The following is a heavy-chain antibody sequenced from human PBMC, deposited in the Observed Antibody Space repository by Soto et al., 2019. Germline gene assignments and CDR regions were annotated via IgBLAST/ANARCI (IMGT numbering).Heavy chain of an antibody. V-gene: IGHV3-74*01. CDR3: AKFTGYCSGGSCYFDYYYGMDV. Sequence: SLRLSCAASGFTFSSYWMHWVRQAPGKGLVWVSRINSDGSSTSYADSVKGRFTISRDNAKNTLYLQMNSLRAEDTAVYYCAKFTGYCSGGSCYFDYYYGMDVWGQGTTVTVSS. CDR2: INSDGSST. J-gene: IGHJ6*02. CDR1: GFTFSSYW. D-gene: IGHD2-15*01.